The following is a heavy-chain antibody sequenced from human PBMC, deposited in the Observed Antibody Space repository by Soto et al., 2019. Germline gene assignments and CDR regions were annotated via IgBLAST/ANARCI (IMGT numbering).Heavy chain of an antibody. CDR3: ARHPMHYWYFDL. Sequence: QVQLQQSGPGLVKPSQTLSLTCAISGDSDTSNSGVWNWIRQSPSRGLEWLGRTYYRSTWYTDYAGSVKSRITINPDTSKNQVSLHLNAVTPEDTAVSYRARHPMHYWYFDLWGRGTLVTVSS. CDR2: TYYRSTWYT. CDR1: GDSDTSNSGV. V-gene: IGHV6-1*01. J-gene: IGHJ2*01.